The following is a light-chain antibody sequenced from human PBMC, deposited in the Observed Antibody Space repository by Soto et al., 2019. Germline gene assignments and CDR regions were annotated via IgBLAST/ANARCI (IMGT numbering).Light chain of an antibody. J-gene: IGKJ4*01. V-gene: IGKV1-39*01. Sequence: DIQMTQSPSTLSASVGDRVTITCRASQGISSYLAWYQQKPGKAPKLLIFSTSGLQSGVPSRFSGGGYGTEFTLTISSLQLEDFATYYCQQSHTNPLTFGGGTKVDNK. CDR2: STS. CDR1: QGISSY. CDR3: QQSHTNPLT.